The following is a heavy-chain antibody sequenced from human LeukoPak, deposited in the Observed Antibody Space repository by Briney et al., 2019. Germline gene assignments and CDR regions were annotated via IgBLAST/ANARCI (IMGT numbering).Heavy chain of an antibody. D-gene: IGHD1-26*01. V-gene: IGHV1-2*02. CDR3: ARGLGWDSGTYLGA. CDR2: INPNSGDT. CDR1: GYAFTGYY. Sequence: ASVKVSCKASGYAFTGYYMYWGRQAPGQGLEWMGWINPNSGDTNCAQNFQGRVSMTRDTSISTAYLDLSGLRSDDTALYYWARGLGWDSGTYLGAWGQGTLVTVSS. J-gene: IGHJ5*02.